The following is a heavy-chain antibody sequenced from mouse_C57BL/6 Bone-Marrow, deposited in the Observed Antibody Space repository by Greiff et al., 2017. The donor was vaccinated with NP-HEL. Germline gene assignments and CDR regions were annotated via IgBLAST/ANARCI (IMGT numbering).Heavy chain of an antibody. CDR3: AKNGPLLLPYV. J-gene: IGHJ1*03. V-gene: IGHV2-5*01. CDR1: GFSLTSYG. Sequence: VKLMESGPGLVPPSQSLSITCTVSGFSLTSYGVHWVRQSPGKGLEWLGVLWRGGSTDYNAAFMSRLSITKDNSKSQVFFKMNSLQADDTAIYYCAKNGPLLLPYVWGTGTTVTVSS. CDR2: LWRGGST. D-gene: IGHD1-1*01.